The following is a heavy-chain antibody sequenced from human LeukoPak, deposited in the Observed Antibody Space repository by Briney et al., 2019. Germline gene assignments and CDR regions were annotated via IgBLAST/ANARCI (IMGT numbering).Heavy chain of an antibody. J-gene: IGHJ3*02. CDR2: ISYDGSNK. CDR1: GFTFSSYA. V-gene: IGHV3-30-3*01. D-gene: IGHD2-2*01. CDR3: ARVTDRIVVVPAAIRGAFDI. Sequence: PGRSLRLSCAASGFTFSSYAMHWVRQAPGKGLEWVAVISYDGSNKYYADSVKGRFTISRDNSKNTLYLQMNSLRAEDTAVYYCARVTDRIVVVPAAIRGAFDIWGQGTMVTVSS.